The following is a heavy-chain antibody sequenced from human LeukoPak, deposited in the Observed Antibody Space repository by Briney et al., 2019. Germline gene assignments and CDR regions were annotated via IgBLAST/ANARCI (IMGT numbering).Heavy chain of an antibody. D-gene: IGHD6-13*01. CDR2: ISGRGTTI. CDR1: GVTFSSYE. CDR3: ARVTRDSGSWYDY. Sequence: PGGSLRLSCAASGVTFSSYEINWVSQAPGKGLGWVSYISGRGTTIYYADSVKGRFTISRDNAKNSLYLQMNSLRGEDTALYYCARVTRDSGSWYDYWGQGTLVTVSS. J-gene: IGHJ4*02. V-gene: IGHV3-48*03.